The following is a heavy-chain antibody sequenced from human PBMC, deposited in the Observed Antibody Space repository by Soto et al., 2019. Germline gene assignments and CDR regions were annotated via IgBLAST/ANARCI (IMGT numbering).Heavy chain of an antibody. J-gene: IGHJ6*02. D-gene: IGHD6-13*01. CDR3: ATVAASMKYYYGVDV. CDR2: ISINNRHTVKT. V-gene: IGHV1-18*01. Sequence: QIQLVQSGLEVKNPGASVTLSCKISGYTFTSYGLTWVRQAPGRGLEWLGWISINNRHTVKTNYAQKHQGRVTMTADTSTSTDIMDLRSLRSDDTAVYFCATVAASMKYYYGVDVWGPGTVVAVSS. CDR1: GYTFTSYG.